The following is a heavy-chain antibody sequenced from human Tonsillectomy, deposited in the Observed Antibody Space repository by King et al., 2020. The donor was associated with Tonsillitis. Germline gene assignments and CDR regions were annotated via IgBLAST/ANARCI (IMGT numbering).Heavy chain of an antibody. V-gene: IGHV1-46*01. CDR2: INPSGGST. D-gene: IGHD6-13*01. CDR3: ARGGWGQQLDRRDDAFDI. Sequence: QLVQSGAEVKKPGASVKVSCKASGYTFTSYYMHWVRQAPGQGLEWMGIINPSGGSTSYAQKFQGRVTMTRDTSTSTVYMELSSLRSEDTAVYYCARGGWGQQLDRRDDAFDIWGQGTMVTVSS. J-gene: IGHJ3*02. CDR1: GYTFTSYY.